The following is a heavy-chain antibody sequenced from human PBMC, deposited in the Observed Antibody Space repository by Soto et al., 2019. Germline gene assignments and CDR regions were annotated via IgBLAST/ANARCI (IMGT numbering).Heavy chain of an antibody. J-gene: IGHJ4*02. Sequence: SETLSLTCAVSGGSISSGGYYWGWIRQPPGKGLEWIGSIYYSGSTYYNPSLKSRVTISVDTSKNQFSLRLTSVTAADTAVYYCAKVSGECGSNSRTDHFDHCGQGAMSTVPS. D-gene: IGHD1-1*01. CDR1: GGSISSGGYY. CDR3: AKVSGECGSNSRTDHFDH. CDR2: IYYSGST. V-gene: IGHV4-39*07.